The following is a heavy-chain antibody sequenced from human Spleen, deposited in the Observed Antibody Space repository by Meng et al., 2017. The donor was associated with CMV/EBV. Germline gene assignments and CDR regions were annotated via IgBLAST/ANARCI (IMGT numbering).Heavy chain of an antibody. V-gene: IGHV1-18*01. CDR3: TRNYYYGSGYHYGMDV. CDR1: GYTFTSYG. D-gene: IGHD3-10*01. CDR2: ISGYNGNT. Sequence: ASVKVSCKASGYTFTSYGISWVRQAPGQGLEWMGWISGYNGNTNSAQNLQGRVTMTIDTSTRTAYMELRSLTSDDTAVYYCTRNYYYGSGYHYGMDVWGQGTTVTVSS. J-gene: IGHJ6*02.